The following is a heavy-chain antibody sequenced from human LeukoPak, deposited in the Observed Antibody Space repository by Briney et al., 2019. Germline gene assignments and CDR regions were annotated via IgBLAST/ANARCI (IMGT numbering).Heavy chain of an antibody. CDR2: FDPEDGET. Sequence: ASVKVSCKVSGYTHTELSMHWVRQAPGKGLEWMGGFDPEDGETIYAQKFQGRVTMTEDTSTDTAYMELSSLRAEDTAVYYCARGGTSYQRRDLFDYWGQGALVTVSS. D-gene: IGHD1-1*01. J-gene: IGHJ4*02. CDR1: GYTHTELS. CDR3: ARGGTSYQRRDLFDY. V-gene: IGHV1-24*01.